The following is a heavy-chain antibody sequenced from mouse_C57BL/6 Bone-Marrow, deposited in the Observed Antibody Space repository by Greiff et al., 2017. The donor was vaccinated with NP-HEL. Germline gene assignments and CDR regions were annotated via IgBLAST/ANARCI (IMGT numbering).Heavy chain of an antibody. D-gene: IGHD3-1*01. Sequence: VQLQQSGPELVKPGASVKISCKASGYTFTSYYIHWVKQRPGQGLEWIGWIFPGSGNTKYNEKFKGKATLTAAPSSSTSYMQLSSLTSEASAVYACANGAIYVVGFAYWGQGTLVTVSA. CDR2: IFPGSGNT. CDR3: ANGAIYVVGFAY. J-gene: IGHJ3*01. CDR1: GYTFTSYY. V-gene: IGHV1-66*01.